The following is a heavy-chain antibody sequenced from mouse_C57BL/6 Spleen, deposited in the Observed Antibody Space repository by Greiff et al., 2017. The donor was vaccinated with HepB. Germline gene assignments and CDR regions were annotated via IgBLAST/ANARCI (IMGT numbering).Heavy chain of an antibody. D-gene: IGHD1-1*01. V-gene: IGHV5-16*01. CDR3: ARVDGSNPFDY. J-gene: IGHJ2*01. CDR2: INYDGSST. CDR1: GFTFSDYY. Sequence: EVKVVESEGGLVQPGSSMKLSCTASGFTFSDYYMAWVRQVPEKGLEWVANINYDGSSTYYLDSLKSRFIISRDNAKNILYLQLSSLKSEDTATYYCARVDGSNPFDYWGQGTTLTVSS.